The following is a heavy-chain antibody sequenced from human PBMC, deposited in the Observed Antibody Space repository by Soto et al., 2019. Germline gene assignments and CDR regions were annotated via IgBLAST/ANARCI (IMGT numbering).Heavy chain of an antibody. J-gene: IGHJ3*02. Sequence: SETLSLTCTVSGGSISSYDWSWIRQPPGKGLEWIGYIYYSGSTNYNPSLKSRVTISVDTSKNQFSLKLSSVTAADTAVYYCAREAGTTDAFDIWGQGTMVTVSS. CDR1: GGSISSYD. V-gene: IGHV4-59*01. CDR2: IYYSGST. CDR3: AREAGTTDAFDI. D-gene: IGHD1-7*01.